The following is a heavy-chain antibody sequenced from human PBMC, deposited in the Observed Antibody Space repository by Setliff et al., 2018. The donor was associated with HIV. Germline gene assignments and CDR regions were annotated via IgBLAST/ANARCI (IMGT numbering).Heavy chain of an antibody. CDR3: AREAPSEPTRYYNFWSGYPDWFDP. CDR1: GGSITGPSYS. Sequence: PSETLSLTCTVSGGSITGPSYSWGWIRQPPGKGLEWIGSVNSSGTIYYNPSVKSRVTMSADMSKKYFFLRLTSVTAADTAVYYCAREAPSEPTRYYNFWSGYPDWFDPWGPGTLVTVSS. V-gene: IGHV4-39*02. D-gene: IGHD3-3*01. CDR2: VNSSGTI. J-gene: IGHJ5*02.